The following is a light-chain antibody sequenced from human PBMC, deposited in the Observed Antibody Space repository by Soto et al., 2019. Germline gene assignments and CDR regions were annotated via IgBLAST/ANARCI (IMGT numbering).Light chain of an antibody. CDR2: SAS. CDR3: QLFKTAGLI. J-gene: IGKJ5*01. Sequence: DIQMTQSPSSLSASVGDRVTITCRASQDISVYLAWYQQKPGKVPKLLIYSASTLQSGVPSRFSGSGSGTDFTLTIRSLRPEDVANYFCQLFKTAGLIVGHGPRLQI. CDR1: QDISVY. V-gene: IGKV1-27*01.